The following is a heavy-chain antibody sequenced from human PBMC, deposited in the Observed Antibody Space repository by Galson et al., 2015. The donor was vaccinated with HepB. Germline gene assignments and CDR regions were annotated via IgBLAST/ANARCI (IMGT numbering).Heavy chain of an antibody. J-gene: IGHJ4*02. CDR3: AREDWDYGDYGRFDS. CDR2: ISTYNGNT. CDR1: GYTFTSYG. V-gene: IGHV1-18*04. Sequence: SVKVSCKAAGYTFTSYGISWVRQAPGQGLEWMGWISTYNGNTNYAKQFQGRVTMTTDTSTSTAYMELRSLRSADTAVYYCAREDWDYGDYGRFDSWGQGTLVTVSS. D-gene: IGHD4-17*01.